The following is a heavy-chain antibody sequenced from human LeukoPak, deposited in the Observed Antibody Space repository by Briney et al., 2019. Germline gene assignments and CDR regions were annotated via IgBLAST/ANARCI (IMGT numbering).Heavy chain of an antibody. V-gene: IGHV1-8*01. J-gene: IGHJ4*02. CDR2: MNPNSGNT. Sequence: ASVKVSCKASGYTFTSYDINWVRQATGQGLEWMGWMNPNSGNTGYAQKFQGRVTMTRNTSISTAYMELSSLRSEDTAVYYCARYSGWYGGIDYWGQGTLVTVSS. D-gene: IGHD6-19*01. CDR3: ARYSGWYGGIDY. CDR1: GYTFTSYD.